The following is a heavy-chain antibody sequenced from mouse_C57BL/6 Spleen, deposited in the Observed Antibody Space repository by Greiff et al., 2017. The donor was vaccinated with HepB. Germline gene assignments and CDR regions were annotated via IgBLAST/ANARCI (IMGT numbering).Heavy chain of an antibody. D-gene: IGHD1-1*01. J-gene: IGHJ4*01. CDR1: GFNIKDYY. Sequence: VQLQQSGAELVRPGASVKLSCTASGFNIKDYYMHWVKQRPEQGLEWIGRIDPEDGDTEYAPKFQGKATMTADTSSNTAYLQLSSLTSEDTAVYYCTTKDYYGSSYPYYAMDYWGQGTSVTVSS. V-gene: IGHV14-1*01. CDR2: IDPEDGDT. CDR3: TTKDYYGSSYPYYAMDY.